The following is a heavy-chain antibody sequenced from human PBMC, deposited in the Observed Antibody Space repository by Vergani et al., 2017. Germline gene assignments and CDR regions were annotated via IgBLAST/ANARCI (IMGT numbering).Heavy chain of an antibody. CDR1: GGSFSGYY. V-gene: IGHV4-34*01. J-gene: IGHJ6*02. CDR3: ARLSLRYCSGGSCYSVHKPYGMDV. D-gene: IGHD2-15*01. Sequence: QVQLQQWGAGLLKPSETLSLTCAVYGGSFSGYYWSWIRQPPGKGLEWIGEINHSGSTNYNPSLKSRVTISVDTSKNQFSLKLSSVTAADPAVYYCARLSLRYCSGGSCYSVHKPYGMDVWGQGTTVTVSS. CDR2: INHSGST.